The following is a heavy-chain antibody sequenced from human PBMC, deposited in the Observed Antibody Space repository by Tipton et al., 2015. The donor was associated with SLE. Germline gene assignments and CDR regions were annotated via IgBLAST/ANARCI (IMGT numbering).Heavy chain of an antibody. CDR1: GGSVSYYY. D-gene: IGHD3-10*01. J-gene: IGHJ3*02. CDR2: IYYSGGT. Sequence: TLSLTCIVSGGSVSYYYWNWIRQPPGKGLEWIGSIYYSGGTYYNPSLKSRVTISVDTSKNQFSLKLSSVTAADTAVYYCARLLGEDAFDIWGQGTMVTVSS. V-gene: IGHV4-39*01. CDR3: ARLLGEDAFDI.